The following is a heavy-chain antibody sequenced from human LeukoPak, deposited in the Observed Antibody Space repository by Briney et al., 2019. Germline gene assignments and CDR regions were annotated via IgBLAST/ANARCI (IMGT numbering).Heavy chain of an antibody. CDR2: IWYDGSNK. D-gene: IGHD7-27*01. Sequence: GGSLRLSCAASGFTFSSYGMHWVRQAPGKGLEWVAVIWYDGSNKYYADSVKGRFTISRDNSKNTLYLEMNSLTVEDTAVYYCAKGRGGSSNWGSDYRGQGTQVTVSS. CDR1: GFTFSSYG. V-gene: IGHV3-33*06. CDR3: AKGRGGSSNWGSDY. J-gene: IGHJ4*02.